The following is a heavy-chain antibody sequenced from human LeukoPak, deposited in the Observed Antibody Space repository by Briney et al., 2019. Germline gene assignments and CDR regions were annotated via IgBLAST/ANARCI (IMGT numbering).Heavy chain of an antibody. J-gene: IGHJ4*02. V-gene: IGHV1-8*03. CDR1: VYTFTSYD. D-gene: IGHD1-26*01. CDR3: TTRGGSFSIFDY. Sequence: ASVNVSCKASVYTFTSYDINCVLQATGQGLEWMGWMNPNSGNTGYAQKFQGRVTITRNTSISTAYMELSSLRSEDTAVYYCTTRGGSFSIFDYWGQGTLVTVSS. CDR2: MNPNSGNT.